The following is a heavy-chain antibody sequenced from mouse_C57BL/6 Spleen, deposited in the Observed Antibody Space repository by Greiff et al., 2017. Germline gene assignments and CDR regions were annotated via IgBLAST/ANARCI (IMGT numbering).Heavy chain of an antibody. CDR3: AREHYGSSHWYFDV. CDR2: IDPSDSYT. V-gene: IGHV1-69*01. CDR1: GYTFTSYW. Sequence: QVQLQQSGAELVMPGASVKLSCKASGYTFTSYWMHWVKQRPGQGLEWIGEIDPSDSYTNYNQKFKGKSTLTVDKSSSTAYMQLSSLTSEDSAVYYCAREHYGSSHWYFDVWGTGTTVTVSS. D-gene: IGHD1-1*01. J-gene: IGHJ1*03.